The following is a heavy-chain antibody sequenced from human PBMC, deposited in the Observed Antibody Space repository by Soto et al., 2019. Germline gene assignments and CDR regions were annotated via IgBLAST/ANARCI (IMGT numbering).Heavy chain of an antibody. J-gene: IGHJ1*01. CDR2: IYFSGVA. D-gene: IGHD2-15*01. CDR1: GGSTSSVNW. Sequence: PSETLSLTCGVSGGSTSSVNWWSWIRQPPEKGLEWIGYIYFSGVATYNPSLKSRATMSRDTSKNEFSLKLTSVTAADTAIYYCARGDSDLAVSEAAYWGQGTLVTVSS. V-gene: IGHV4-61*01. CDR3: ARGDSDLAVSEAAY.